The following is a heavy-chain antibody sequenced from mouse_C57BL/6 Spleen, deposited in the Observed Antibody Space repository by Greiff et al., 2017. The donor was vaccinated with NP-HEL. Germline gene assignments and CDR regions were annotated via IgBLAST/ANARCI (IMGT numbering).Heavy chain of an antibody. Sequence: QVQLKQSGAELVRPGASVKLSCKASGYTFTDYYINWVKQRPGQGLEWIARIYPGSGNTYYNEKFKGKATLTAEKSSSTAYMQLSSLTSEDSAVYFCARHYYGTAYAMDYWGQGTSVTVSS. CDR3: ARHYYGTAYAMDY. J-gene: IGHJ4*01. CDR1: GYTFTDYY. D-gene: IGHD1-1*01. V-gene: IGHV1-76*01. CDR2: IYPGSGNT.